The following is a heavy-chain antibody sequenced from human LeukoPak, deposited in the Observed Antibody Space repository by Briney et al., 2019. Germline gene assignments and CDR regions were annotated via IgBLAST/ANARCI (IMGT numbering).Heavy chain of an antibody. V-gene: IGHV4-34*01. CDR2: INHSGST. CDR3: ARENVRGHYYYYYMDV. Sequence: PSETLSLTCAVYGGSFSGYYWSWIRQPPGKGLEWIGEINHSGSTNYNPSLKSRVTISVDTSKNQFSLKLSSVTAADTAVYYCARENVRGHYYYYYMDVWGKGTTVTISS. CDR1: GGSFSGYY. D-gene: IGHD2-15*01. J-gene: IGHJ6*03.